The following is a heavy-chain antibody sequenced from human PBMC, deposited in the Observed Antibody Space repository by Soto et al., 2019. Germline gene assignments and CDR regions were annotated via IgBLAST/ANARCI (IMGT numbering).Heavy chain of an antibody. D-gene: IGHD3-3*01. V-gene: IGHV3-66*01. CDR3: ARYAVTIFGVVPKGWFDP. CDR2: IYSGGST. J-gene: IGHJ5*02. CDR1: GFTVSSNH. Sequence: GGSLRLSCAASGFTVSSNHMSWVRQAPGKGLEWVSVIYSGGSTYYADSVKGRFTISRDNSKNTLYLQMNSLRAEDTAVYYCARYAVTIFGVVPKGWFDPWGQGTLVTVSS.